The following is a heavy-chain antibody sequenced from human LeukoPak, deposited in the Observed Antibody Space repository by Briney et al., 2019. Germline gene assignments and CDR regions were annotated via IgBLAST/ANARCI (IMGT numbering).Heavy chain of an antibody. CDR2: ISSSSSYI. CDR3: ARDSGGYFDWLSLEY. J-gene: IGHJ4*02. Sequence: GGSLRLSCAASGFTISNNYIRWLRQAPGKGLEWVSSISSSSSYIYYADSVKGRFTISRDNAKNSLYLQMNSLRAEDTAVYYCARDSGGYFDWLSLEYWGQGTLVTVSS. D-gene: IGHD3-9*01. V-gene: IGHV3-21*01. CDR1: GFTISNNY.